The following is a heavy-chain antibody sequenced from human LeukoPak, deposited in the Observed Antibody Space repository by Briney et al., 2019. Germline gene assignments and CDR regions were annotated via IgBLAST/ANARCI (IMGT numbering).Heavy chain of an antibody. Sequence: ASVKVSCKASAYTFTDYYMHWVRQAPGQGLEWMGWINPSTGGTNSAQKFQGRVTMTRDTSITTAFMELSSLRSDDTAVYYCARAGLWDYSDSSGYHNGAFDIWGQGTMVTVSS. CDR2: INPSTGGT. V-gene: IGHV1-2*02. D-gene: IGHD3-22*01. CDR1: AYTFTDYY. CDR3: ARAGLWDYSDSSGYHNGAFDI. J-gene: IGHJ3*02.